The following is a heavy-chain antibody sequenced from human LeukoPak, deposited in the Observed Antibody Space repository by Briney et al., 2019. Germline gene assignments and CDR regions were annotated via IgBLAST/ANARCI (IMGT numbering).Heavy chain of an antibody. J-gene: IGHJ5*02. Sequence: PGGSLRLSCAASGFIFSSYWMTWVRQAPGKGLEWVATLEQDGSEKYYVDSVKGRFIIFRDNAKNPLYLQMNSLRADDTAVYYCATLGGSPTWGQGTLVTVSS. V-gene: IGHV3-7*01. CDR2: LEQDGSEK. CDR1: GFIFSSYW. D-gene: IGHD1-26*01. CDR3: ATLGGSPT.